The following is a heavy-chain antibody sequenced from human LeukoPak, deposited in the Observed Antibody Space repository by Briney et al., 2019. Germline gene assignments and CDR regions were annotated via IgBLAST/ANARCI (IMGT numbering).Heavy chain of an antibody. CDR3: ARHPGYGDYAYYFDY. CDR1: GYTFTGYY. CDR2: INPNSGGT. D-gene: IGHD4-17*01. J-gene: IGHJ4*02. Sequence: ASVKVSCKASGYTFTGYYMHWVRQAPGQGLEWMGWINPNSGGTNYAQKFQGRVTMTRDTSISTAYMELSRLRSDDTAVYYCARHPGYGDYAYYFDYWGQGTLVTVSS. V-gene: IGHV1-2*02.